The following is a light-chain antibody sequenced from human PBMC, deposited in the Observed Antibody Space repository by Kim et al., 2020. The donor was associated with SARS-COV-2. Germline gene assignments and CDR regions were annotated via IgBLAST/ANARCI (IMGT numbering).Light chain of an antibody. CDR3: SSYTSSSTLV. CDR1: SSDIGGYDH. V-gene: IGLV2-14*03. J-gene: IGLJ2*01. Sequence: GPSITIACTGTSSDIGGYDHVSWYQQHPGKAPKVMIYDVSNRPSGISNRLSGSRSGNTASLTISGLQTEDEADYYCSSYTSSSTLVFGGGTQLTVL. CDR2: DVS.